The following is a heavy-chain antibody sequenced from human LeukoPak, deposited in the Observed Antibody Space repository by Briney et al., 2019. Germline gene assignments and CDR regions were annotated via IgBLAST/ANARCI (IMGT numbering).Heavy chain of an antibody. CDR2: INPSGGST. CDR3: ARATVTTD. D-gene: IGHD4-17*01. CDR1: GYTFTSYY. Sequence: ASVKVSCKASGYTFTSYYMHWVRQAPGQGLEWMGIINPSGGSTSYAQKFQGRVTMTRNTSINTAYMELSSLRSEDTAVYYCARATVTTDWGQGTLVTVSS. J-gene: IGHJ1*01. V-gene: IGHV1-46*01.